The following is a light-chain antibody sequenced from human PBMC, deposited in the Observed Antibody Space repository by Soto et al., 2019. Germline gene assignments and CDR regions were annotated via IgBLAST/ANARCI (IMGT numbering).Light chain of an antibody. J-gene: IGLJ2*01. Sequence: QSALTQPAAVSGSPGQSITISCTGTISDVGSYHLVSWYQQHPGKAPKLMIYEGSKRPSGVSNRFSGSKSGNTASLTISGLQAEDEADYYCCSYAGSSTVVFGGGTKLTVL. CDR1: ISDVGSYHL. CDR2: EGS. V-gene: IGLV2-23*01. CDR3: CSYAGSSTVV.